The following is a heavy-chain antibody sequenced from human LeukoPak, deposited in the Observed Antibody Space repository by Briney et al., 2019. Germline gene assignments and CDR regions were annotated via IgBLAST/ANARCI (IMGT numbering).Heavy chain of an antibody. V-gene: IGHV4-59*01. Sequence: TLSLTCTVSGGSISSYYWSWIRQPPGKGLEWIGYIYYSGSTNYNPSLKSRVTISVDTSKNQFSLKLSSVTAADTAVYYCARGRDYYYYMDVWGKGTTVTVSS. CDR3: ARGRDYYYYMDV. J-gene: IGHJ6*03. CDR1: GGSISSYY. CDR2: IYYSGST.